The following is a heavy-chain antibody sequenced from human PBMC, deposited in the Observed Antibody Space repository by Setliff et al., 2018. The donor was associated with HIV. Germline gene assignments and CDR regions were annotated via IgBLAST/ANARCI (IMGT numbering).Heavy chain of an antibody. V-gene: IGHV4-39*07. CDR3: ARGVATIFDY. D-gene: IGHD5-12*01. CDR2: IYYSGST. CDR1: GGSISSSSYY. J-gene: IGHJ4*02. Sequence: SETLSLTCTVSGGSISSSSYYWGWIRQPPGKGLEWVGSIYYSGSTNYNPSLKSRVTISVDTSKNQFSLKLSSVTAADTAVYYCARGVATIFDYWGQGTLVTVSS.